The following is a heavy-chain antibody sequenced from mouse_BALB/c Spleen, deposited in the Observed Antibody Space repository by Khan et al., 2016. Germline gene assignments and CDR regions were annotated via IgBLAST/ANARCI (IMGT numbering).Heavy chain of an antibody. D-gene: IGHD1-1*01. CDR1: GYTFTNYW. J-gene: IGHJ1*01. CDR2: IYPGGGYT. V-gene: IGHV1-63*02. Sequence: QIQLVQSGAELVRPGTSVKISCKASGYTFTNYWLGWVKQRPGHGLEWIGDIYPGGGYTNYNEKFKGKATLTADTSSSTAYMQLSSLTSEDSAVYFCARFYYGGSYWYFDVWGAGTTVTVSS. CDR3: ARFYYGGSYWYFDV.